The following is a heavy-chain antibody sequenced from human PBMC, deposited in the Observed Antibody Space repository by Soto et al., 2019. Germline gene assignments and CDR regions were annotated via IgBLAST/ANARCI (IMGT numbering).Heavy chain of an antibody. D-gene: IGHD4-17*01. CDR1: GGSFSGYY. CDR2: INHSGST. CDR3: AHDYGDFYYYGMDV. V-gene: IGHV4-34*01. Sequence: SETLSLTCAVYGGSFSGYYWSWIRQPPGKGLEWIGEINHSGSTNYNPSLKSRVTISVDTSKNQFSLKLSSVTAADTAVYYCAHDYGDFYYYGMDVWGQGTTVTVSS. J-gene: IGHJ6*02.